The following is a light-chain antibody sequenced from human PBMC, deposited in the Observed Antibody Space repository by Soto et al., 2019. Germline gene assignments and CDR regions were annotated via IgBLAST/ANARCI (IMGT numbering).Light chain of an antibody. Sequence: AIQMTQSPSSLSASVGDRVTITCRASQGIRNDLGWYQQKPGKAPSLLIYAASSLQSGVPSRFSGSGSGTDFTLTISSLQPEDFGTYYCLQDYNYPYTFGQGTKLEIK. V-gene: IGKV1-6*01. CDR2: AAS. J-gene: IGKJ2*01. CDR3: LQDYNYPYT. CDR1: QGIRND.